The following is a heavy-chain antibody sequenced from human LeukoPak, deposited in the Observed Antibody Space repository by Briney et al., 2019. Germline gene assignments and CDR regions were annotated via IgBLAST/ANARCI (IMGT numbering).Heavy chain of an antibody. Sequence: GASVKVSCKASGYTFTSYAMHWVRQAPGQRLEWMGWINAGNGNTKYSQKFQGRVTITADESTSTAYMELSSLRSEDTAVYYCARECGGNFWSGYYYYYGMDVWGQGTTVTVSS. D-gene: IGHD3-3*01. CDR2: INAGNGNT. V-gene: IGHV1-3*01. CDR3: ARECGGNFWSGYYYYYGMDV. J-gene: IGHJ6*02. CDR1: GYTFTSYA.